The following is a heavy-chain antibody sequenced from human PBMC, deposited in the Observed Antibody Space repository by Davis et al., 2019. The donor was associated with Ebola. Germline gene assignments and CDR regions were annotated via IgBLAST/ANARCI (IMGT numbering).Heavy chain of an antibody. D-gene: IGHD3-10*01. J-gene: IGHJ6*02. CDR1: GFTFSSYG. CDR3: ARDRRFSGYGSGSYVPYYYGMDV. CDR2: ISYDGSNK. V-gene: IGHV3-30*03. Sequence: GESLKISCAASGFTFSSYGMHWVRQAPGKGLEWVAVISYDGSNKYYADSVKGRFTISRDNSKNTLYLQMNSLRAEDTAVYYCARDRRFSGYGSGSYVPYYYGMDVWGQGTTVTVSS.